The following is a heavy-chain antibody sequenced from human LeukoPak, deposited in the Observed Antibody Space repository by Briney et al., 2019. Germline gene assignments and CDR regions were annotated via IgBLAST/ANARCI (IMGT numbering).Heavy chain of an antibody. CDR3: ARNLWSGYSAPGRVDP. D-gene: IGHD3-3*01. Sequence: GGSLRLSCAASGFTFSSYEMNWVRQAPGKGLEWVANIKQDGSEKYYVDSVKGRFTISRDNAKNSLYLQMNSLRAEDTAVYYCARNLWSGYSAPGRVDPWGQGTLVTVSS. CDR2: IKQDGSEK. V-gene: IGHV3-7*01. CDR1: GFTFSSYE. J-gene: IGHJ5*02.